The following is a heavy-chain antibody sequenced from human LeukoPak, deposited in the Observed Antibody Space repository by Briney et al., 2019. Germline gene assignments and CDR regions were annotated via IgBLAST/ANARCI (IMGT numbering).Heavy chain of an antibody. V-gene: IGHV3-33*01. CDR1: GFTFSSYG. CDR2: IWYDGSNK. D-gene: IGHD1-26*01. J-gene: IGHJ4*02. Sequence: GGSLRLSCAASGFTFSSYGMHWVRQAPGKGLEWVAVIWYDGSNKYYADSVKGRFTISRDNSKNTLYLQINSPRAEDTAVYYCARSRIVGATRHFDYWGQGTLVTVSS. CDR3: ARSRIVGATRHFDY.